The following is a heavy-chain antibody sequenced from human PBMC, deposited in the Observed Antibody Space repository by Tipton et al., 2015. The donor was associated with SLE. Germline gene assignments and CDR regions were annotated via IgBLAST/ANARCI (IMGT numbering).Heavy chain of an antibody. Sequence: SLRLSCAASGFTFSSYAMHWVRQAPGKGLEWVAVISYDGSNKYYADSVKGRFTISRDNAKNSLYLQMNSLRAEDTAVYYCARGFNPYFDYWGQGTLVTVSS. J-gene: IGHJ4*02. CDR2: ISYDGSNK. CDR1: GFTFSSYA. CDR3: ARGFNPYFDY. V-gene: IGHV3-30-3*01.